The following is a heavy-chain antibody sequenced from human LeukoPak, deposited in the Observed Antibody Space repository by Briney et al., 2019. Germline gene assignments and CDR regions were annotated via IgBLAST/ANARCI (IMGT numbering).Heavy chain of an antibody. D-gene: IGHD3-10*01. CDR1: GFTFSNAW. CDR3: ARERGKRGIGNDAFDI. CDR2: ISSSSSYI. Sequence: GGSLRLSCAASGFTFSNAWMSWVRQAPGKGLEWVSSISSSSSYIYYADSVKGRFTISRDNAKDSLYLQMNSLRAEDTAVHYCARERGKRGIGNDAFDIWGQGTMVTVSS. J-gene: IGHJ3*02. V-gene: IGHV3-21*01.